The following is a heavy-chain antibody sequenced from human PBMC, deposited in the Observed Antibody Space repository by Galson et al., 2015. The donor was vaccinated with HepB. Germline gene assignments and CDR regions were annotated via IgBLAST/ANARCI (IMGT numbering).Heavy chain of an antibody. V-gene: IGHV3-48*04. Sequence: SLRLSCAASGFTFSSYSMNWVRQAPGKGLEWVSYISSSSSTIYYADSVKGRFTISRDNAKNSLYLQMNSLRAEDTAVYYCARDRKMRGREPLRFDPWGQGTLVTVSS. D-gene: IGHD1-14*01. CDR3: ARDRKMRGREPLRFDP. J-gene: IGHJ5*02. CDR1: GFTFSSYS. CDR2: ISSSSSTI.